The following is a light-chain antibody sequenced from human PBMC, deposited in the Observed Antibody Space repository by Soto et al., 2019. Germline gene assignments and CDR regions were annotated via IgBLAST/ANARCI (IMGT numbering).Light chain of an antibody. J-gene: IGLJ2*01. CDR3: SSWDDSLNVL. CDR2: TNN. CDR1: TSNIGNNA. V-gene: IGLV1-44*01. Sequence: QAVVTQPPSASGTPGQRVTIACSGNTSNIGNNAVTWYQHLPGTAPKLLIYTNNQRPSGVPDRFSGSKSGTSASLAISGLQSEDEATYYCSSWDDSLNVLFGGGTKLTVL.